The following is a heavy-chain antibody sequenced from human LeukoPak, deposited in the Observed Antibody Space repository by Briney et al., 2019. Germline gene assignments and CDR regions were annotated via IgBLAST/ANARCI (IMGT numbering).Heavy chain of an antibody. V-gene: IGHV3-21*01. CDR3: ARVAEAAAFDY. CDR2: ISSSGRYT. J-gene: IGHJ4*02. CDR1: GFTFSNYA. D-gene: IGHD6-13*01. Sequence: PGGSLRLSCATSGFTFSNYAMNWVRQAPGKGLEWVSSISSSGRYTYYSDSVKGRFTISRDNAKNSLYLQMNSLRAEDTAVYYCARVAEAAAFDYWGQGTLVTVSS.